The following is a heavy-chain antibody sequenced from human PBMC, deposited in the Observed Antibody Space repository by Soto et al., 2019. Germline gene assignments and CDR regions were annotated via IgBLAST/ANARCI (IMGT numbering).Heavy chain of an antibody. V-gene: IGHV1-69*13. D-gene: IGHD2-15*01. CDR2: IVPLFRSA. CDR3: ATGPSELTLVSPQVHDSFFGMDV. CDR1: GGTFSTFA. Sequence: SVKVSCKTSGGTFSTFAIKWVRQAPGQGLEWIGGIVPLFRSANYAQKFQGRVTITADGSTNTADMELSSLGPEDTAAYYCATGPSELTLVSPQVHDSFFGMDVWGQGATVTVSS. J-gene: IGHJ6*02.